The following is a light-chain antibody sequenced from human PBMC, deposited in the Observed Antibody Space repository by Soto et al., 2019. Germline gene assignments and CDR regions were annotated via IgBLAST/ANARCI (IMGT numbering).Light chain of an antibody. CDR1: QSVSSN. CDR3: QQYSSYPT. Sequence: EVVMTQSQATLSVSPGERATLSCRPSQSVSSNLAWYQQKPGQAPRLLIYGASTRATGIPARFSGSGSGTEFTLTISSLQSDDFATYYCQQYSSYPTFGQGTKVAI. V-gene: IGKV3-15*01. CDR2: GAS. J-gene: IGKJ1*01.